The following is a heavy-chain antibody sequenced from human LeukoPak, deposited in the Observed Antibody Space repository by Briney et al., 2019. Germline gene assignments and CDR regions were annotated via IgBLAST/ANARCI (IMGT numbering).Heavy chain of an antibody. V-gene: IGHV3-23*01. Sequence: GGSLRLSCEDSGFTLRNFAVSWVRQAPGKGLEWVSVISVSGGSTHYAASVKGRFTISRDNSKNTVYLQMNSPRAEDTAVYYCAKDATSSWHQSWLDPWGQGTQVTVSS. J-gene: IGHJ5*02. CDR3: AKDATSSWHQSWLDP. CDR1: GFTLRNFA. CDR2: ISVSGGST. D-gene: IGHD6-13*01.